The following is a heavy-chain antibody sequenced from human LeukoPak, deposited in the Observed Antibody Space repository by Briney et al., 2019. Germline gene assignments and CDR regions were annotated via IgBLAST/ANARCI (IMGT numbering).Heavy chain of an antibody. V-gene: IGHV3-23*01. Sequence: QSGVSLRLSCAASGFTFSGYAMNWDRQAPGKGLEWVSGTGSTGVSTFYADSVKGRFTVSRDNSKNTLSLQMNSLRAEDTAVYYCAKDPGVVPAHYFDYWGQGTLVTVSS. J-gene: IGHJ4*02. CDR3: AKDPGVVPAHYFDY. D-gene: IGHD2-2*01. CDR1: GFTFSGYA. CDR2: TGSTGVST.